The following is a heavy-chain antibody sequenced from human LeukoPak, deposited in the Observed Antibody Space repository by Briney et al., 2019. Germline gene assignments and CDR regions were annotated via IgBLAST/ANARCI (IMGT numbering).Heavy chain of an antibody. Sequence: GESLKISCKGSGYSFTSYWIGWVRQMPGKGLEWMGIIYPGDSDTKYSPSFQGQVTISADKSISTAYLQWSSLKASDTAMYYCARHKTLLQYSSSAPLNWFDPWGQGTLVTVSS. CDR1: GYSFTSYW. CDR2: IYPGDSDT. D-gene: IGHD6-6*01. CDR3: ARHKTLLQYSSSAPLNWFDP. J-gene: IGHJ5*02. V-gene: IGHV5-51*01.